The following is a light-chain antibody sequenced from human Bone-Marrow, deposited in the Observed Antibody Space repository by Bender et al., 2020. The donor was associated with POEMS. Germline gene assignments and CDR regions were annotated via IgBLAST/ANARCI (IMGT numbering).Light chain of an antibody. CDR3: QTWDTGIRV. Sequence: QLVLTQPPSASASLGASVKLTCTLSSGHTTDTIAWHQQQPEKGPRYLMKLSSDGSHSQGDGIPDRFSGSSSGTERYLTISSLQSEDEADYYCQTWDTGIRVFGGGTKLTVL. V-gene: IGLV4-69*02. CDR2: LSSDGSH. CDR1: SGHTTDT. J-gene: IGLJ3*02.